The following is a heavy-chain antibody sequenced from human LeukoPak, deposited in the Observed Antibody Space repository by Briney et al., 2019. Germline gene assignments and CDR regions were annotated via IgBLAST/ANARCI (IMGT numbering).Heavy chain of an antibody. CDR3: AREDDFKFDP. CDR1: GGTFSSYA. J-gene: IGHJ5*02. Sequence: SVKVSFKASGGTFSSYAISWVRQAPGQGREWMGGIIPIFGTANYAQKFQGRVTINADESTSTAYMELSSLRSEDTAVYYCAREDDFKFDPWGQGTLVTVSS. CDR2: IIPIFGTA. V-gene: IGHV1-69*13. D-gene: IGHD3-3*01.